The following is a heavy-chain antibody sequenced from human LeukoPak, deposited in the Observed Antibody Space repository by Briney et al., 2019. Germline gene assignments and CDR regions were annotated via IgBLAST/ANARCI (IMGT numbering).Heavy chain of an antibody. V-gene: IGHV1-8*01. CDR3: ASNPPNTGDFYY. CDR1: GYTFPHLD. J-gene: IGHJ4*02. CDR2: MSPNSGDT. Sequence: GASVRVSCQPSGYTFPHLDINWLRQAPGQGLEWMGWMSPNSGDTGYAQKFQGRVSMTRDTSISTAYMELSSLRSEDTAVYYCASNPPNTGDFYYWGLGSLVTVSS. D-gene: IGHD1-1*01.